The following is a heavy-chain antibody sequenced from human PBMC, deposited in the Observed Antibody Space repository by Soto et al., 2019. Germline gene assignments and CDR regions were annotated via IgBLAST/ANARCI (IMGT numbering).Heavy chain of an antibody. CDR2: IRAYNGNT. Sequence: QVQLVQSGAEVKKPGSSVKVSCKASGYTFTSYGIIWLRQAPGQGLEWMGWIRAYNGNTNYAQKLQCRVTMTTGTTTSTAYMELSSLRSDDTAVYYGARYHDGSGSFPYWGQGTMVTVSS. CDR3: ARYHDGSGSFPY. CDR1: GYTFTSYG. V-gene: IGHV1-18*04. J-gene: IGHJ4*02. D-gene: IGHD3-10*01.